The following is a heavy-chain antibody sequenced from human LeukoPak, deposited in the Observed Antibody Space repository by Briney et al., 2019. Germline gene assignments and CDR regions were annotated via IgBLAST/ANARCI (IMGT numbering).Heavy chain of an antibody. CDR3: AKDMIVLGFASDFDY. V-gene: IGHV3-23*01. Sequence: GGSLRLSCAASGFTFSSYAMSWVCQAPGKGLEWVSTIRNSGGRTYYADSVKGRFTISRDDSKNTLYLQMNSLRAEDTAIYYCAKDMIVLGFASDFDYWGQGTLVTVSS. CDR1: GFTFSSYA. CDR2: IRNSGGRT. J-gene: IGHJ4*02. D-gene: IGHD3-22*01.